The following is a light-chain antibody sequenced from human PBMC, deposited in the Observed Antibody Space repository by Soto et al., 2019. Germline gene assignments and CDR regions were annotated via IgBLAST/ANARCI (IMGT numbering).Light chain of an antibody. CDR1: RNINRK. J-gene: IGKJ4*01. Sequence: EIMMTQSPATLSVSPGERATLSCRASRNINRKLAWYQQKPGQAPRLLISGASTRATGIPARFNGSGSGTEFTLTISSLQSEDFAVYYCQQYYDYPPLIFGGGTKVEIK. V-gene: IGKV3-15*01. CDR2: GAS. CDR3: QQYYDYPPLI.